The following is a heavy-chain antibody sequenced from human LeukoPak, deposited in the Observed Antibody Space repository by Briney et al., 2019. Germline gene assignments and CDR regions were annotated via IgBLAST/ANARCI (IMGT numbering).Heavy chain of an antibody. CDR3: AKDYCSSTSCYRTGNRGYNWFDP. CDR1: GFIFNNFG. J-gene: IGHJ5*02. D-gene: IGHD2-2*02. V-gene: IGHV3-23*01. Sequence: GGSLRLSCTASGFIFNNFGLMWVRQAPGKGLEWVSAISNDGGGTTYADFVKGRFTISRDNSKNTLYLQMNSLRAEDTAVYYCAKDYCSSTSCYRTGNRGYNWFDPWGQGTLVTVSS. CDR2: ISNDGGGT.